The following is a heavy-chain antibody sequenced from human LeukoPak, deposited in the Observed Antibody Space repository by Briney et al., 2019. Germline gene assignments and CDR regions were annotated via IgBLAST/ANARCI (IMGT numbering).Heavy chain of an antibody. V-gene: IGHV5-51*01. CDR3: ARRDIVRGPRGFDY. Sequence: GEFLKISCKGSGYSFTSYWIGWVRPMPGKGLEWMGIIYPGYSDTRHSPSFQGQVTISPDQAISHAYLRWSRLQASDTGMYYCARRDIVRGPRGFDYWGQGTLVTVSS. D-gene: IGHD3-10*01. J-gene: IGHJ4*02. CDR1: GYSFTSYW. CDR2: IYPGYSDT.